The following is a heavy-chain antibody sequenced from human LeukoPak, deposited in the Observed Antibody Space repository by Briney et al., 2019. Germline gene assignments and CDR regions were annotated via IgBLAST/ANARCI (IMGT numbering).Heavy chain of an antibody. CDR1: GFSVSSNY. J-gene: IGHJ1*01. V-gene: IGHV3-53*01. D-gene: IGHD2-21*02. CDR3: ARTDETAPAEDFQH. Sequence: QPGGSLRLSCAASGFSVSSNYMSWVRQAPGKGLEWVSVIYSGGSTYYADSVKGRFTISRDNSKNTLYLQMKSLRAEDTAVYYCARTDETAPAEDFQHWGQGTLVTVPS. CDR2: IYSGGST.